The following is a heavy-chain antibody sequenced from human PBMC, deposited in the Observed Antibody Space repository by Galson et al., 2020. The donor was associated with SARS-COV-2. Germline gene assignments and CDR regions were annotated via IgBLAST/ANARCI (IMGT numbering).Heavy chain of an antibody. V-gene: IGHV1-2*02. CDR3: ARDLETTANWELDF. D-gene: IGHD7-27*01. CDR2: ISPQSGGA. CDR1: GYTLTDYL. Sequence: AAVTVPCKASGYTLTDYLLHWLRQAPAQGLAWMGRISPQSGGANFAQNFQGRSTMTSDTSISTVYMELNSLTSDDTAVYYCARDLETTANWELDFWGQGTLVTVSS. J-gene: IGHJ4*02.